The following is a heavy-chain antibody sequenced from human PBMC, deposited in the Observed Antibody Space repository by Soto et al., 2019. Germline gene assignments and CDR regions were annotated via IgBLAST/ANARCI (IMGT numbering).Heavy chain of an antibody. CDR1: GYTFTDYY. CDR2: INSNSDDT. Sequence: GASVKGSCKASGYTFTDYYLHWVRQAPGQGLEWMGWINSNSDDTNLAQKFQGRVSMSRDTSINTAYMEVSRLRSDDTAVYFCAREVDKRGLQLPQYSFDYWGQGTQVTVSS. D-gene: IGHD5-12*01. V-gene: IGHV1-2*02. J-gene: IGHJ4*02. CDR3: AREVDKRGLQLPQYSFDY.